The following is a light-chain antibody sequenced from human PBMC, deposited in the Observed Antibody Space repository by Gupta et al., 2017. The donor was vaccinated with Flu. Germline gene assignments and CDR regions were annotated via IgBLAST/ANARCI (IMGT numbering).Light chain of an antibody. CDR1: HDSINN. V-gene: IGKV1-16*01. Sequence: GDRVTIAGRASHDSINNLDGLQQKPGQAPKVLIHEGSSMESGVPARFSGSGSRTDFTLTINSLQTEEVATYYCQQYNSYPPTFGQGTRLDMK. CDR2: EGS. J-gene: IGKJ5*01. CDR3: QQYNSYPPT.